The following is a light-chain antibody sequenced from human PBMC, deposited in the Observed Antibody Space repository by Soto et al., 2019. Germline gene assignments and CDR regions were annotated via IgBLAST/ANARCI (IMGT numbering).Light chain of an antibody. J-gene: IGKJ3*01. CDR3: QQYGSSPFT. Sequence: EIVLTQPPGTLSLSPGERATLSCRASQSVSNDYLAWYQQKPGQAPRLLIYGTSSRATGIPDRFSGSGSGTDFTLTISRLEPEDFAVYSCQQYGSSPFTFGPGTQVYIK. V-gene: IGKV3-20*01. CDR1: QSVSNDY. CDR2: GTS.